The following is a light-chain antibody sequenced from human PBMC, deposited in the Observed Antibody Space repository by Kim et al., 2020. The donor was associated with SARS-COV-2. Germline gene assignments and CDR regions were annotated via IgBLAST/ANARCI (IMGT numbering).Light chain of an antibody. Sequence: GQSITISCTGTSSDVGGYIFVSWYQQQPGKAPKLILYDVSHRPSGVSNRFSGSKSGNRASLTIFGLQAEDEADYYCISYTSTSTLVFGGGTQLTVL. CDR2: DVS. CDR3: ISYTSTSTLV. J-gene: IGLJ2*01. V-gene: IGLV2-14*03. CDR1: SSDVGGYIF.